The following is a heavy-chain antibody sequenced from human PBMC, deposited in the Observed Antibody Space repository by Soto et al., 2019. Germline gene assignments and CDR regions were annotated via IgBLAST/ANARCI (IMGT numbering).Heavy chain of an antibody. J-gene: IGHJ4*02. CDR1: GGSVSSGSYY. Sequence: PSETLSLTCTVSGGSVSSGSYYWSWIRQPPGKGLEWIGYIYYSGSTNYNPSLKSRVTISVDTSKNQFSLKLSSVTAADTAVYYCARDRGVVRGLDYWGQGTLVTVS. CDR2: IYYSGST. D-gene: IGHD2-15*01. V-gene: IGHV4-61*01. CDR3: ARDRGVVRGLDY.